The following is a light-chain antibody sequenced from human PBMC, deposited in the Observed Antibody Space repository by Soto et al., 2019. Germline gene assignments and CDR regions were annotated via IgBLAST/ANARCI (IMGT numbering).Light chain of an antibody. V-gene: IGLV2-23*01. CDR3: CSYAGSSTYV. CDR1: SSDVGGYNL. Sequence: QSVLTQPASVSGSPGQSITISCTGTSSDVGGYNLVSWYQQHPGKAPKVMIYEGSKRPSGVSNRFSGSKSGNTASLTISGLQAEDEADYYCCSYAGSSTYVFGTGTKVT. J-gene: IGLJ1*01. CDR2: EGS.